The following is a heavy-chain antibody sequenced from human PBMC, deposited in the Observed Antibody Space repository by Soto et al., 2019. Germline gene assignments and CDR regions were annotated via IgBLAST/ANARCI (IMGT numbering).Heavy chain of an antibody. Sequence: PSETLSLTCDVSGDTISTGGYTWAWIRQPPGKALEWIGHTYHSGNPYYNPSLKSRVIISVDRSKNQFSLKLSSVTAADTAVYYCAFMGVRGVIHPPWFDPWGQGTLVTVSS. CDR1: GDTISTGGYT. V-gene: IGHV4-30-2*01. D-gene: IGHD3-10*01. CDR2: TYHSGNP. J-gene: IGHJ5*02. CDR3: AFMGVRGVIHPPWFDP.